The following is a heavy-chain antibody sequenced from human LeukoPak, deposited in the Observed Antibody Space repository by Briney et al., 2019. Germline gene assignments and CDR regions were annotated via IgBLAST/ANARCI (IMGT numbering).Heavy chain of an antibody. CDR2: ISGSGGST. V-gene: IGHV3-23*01. CDR3: AKAPSAADIEAFDI. J-gene: IGHJ3*02. D-gene: IGHD6-13*01. Sequence: QTGGSLRLSCAASGFTFSSYAMSWVRQAPGKGLEWVSAISGSGGSTYYADSVKGRFTTSRDNSKNTLYLQMNSLRAEDTAVYYCAKAPSAADIEAFDIWGQGTMVTVSS. CDR1: GFTFSSYA.